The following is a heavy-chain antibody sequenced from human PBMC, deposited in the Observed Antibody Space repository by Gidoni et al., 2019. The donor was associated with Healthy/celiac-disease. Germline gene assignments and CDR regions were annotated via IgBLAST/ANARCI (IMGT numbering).Heavy chain of an antibody. J-gene: IGHJ4*02. Sequence: EVQLVQSGAEVKKPGESLKISCKGSGSSFTSYWIGWVRQMPGKGLEWMGIIYTGDSDTRYSPSFQGQVTISADKSISTAYLQWSSLKASDTAMYYCARLRGDMVVVAATPGALYYFDYWLQGTLVTVSS. D-gene: IGHD2-15*01. CDR1: GSSFTSYW. CDR2: IYTGDSDT. CDR3: ARLRGDMVVVAATPGALYYFDY. V-gene: IGHV5-51*03.